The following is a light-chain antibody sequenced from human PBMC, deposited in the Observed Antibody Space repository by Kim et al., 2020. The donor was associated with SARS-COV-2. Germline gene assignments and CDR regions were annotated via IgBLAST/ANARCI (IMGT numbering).Light chain of an antibody. CDR1: QSVSSN. Sequence: SVSPGESATLPCWASQSVSSNLAWYQQKPGQAPRFLIYGASTRAPGIPSRFSGSGSGTEFTLTISSLQSEDFAVYSCQQYNNWLYTFGQGTKLEI. V-gene: IGKV3-15*01. CDR2: GAS. CDR3: QQYNNWLYT. J-gene: IGKJ2*01.